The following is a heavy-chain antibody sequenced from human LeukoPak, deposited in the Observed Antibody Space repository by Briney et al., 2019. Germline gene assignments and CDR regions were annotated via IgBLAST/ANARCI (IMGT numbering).Heavy chain of an antibody. D-gene: IGHD2-2*01. V-gene: IGHV3-53*01. J-gene: IGHJ4*02. CDR2: IYGGDYT. CDR3: ARAAGAMWPLDY. CDR1: GFTFNSYV. Sequence: PGGSLRLSCAASGFTFNSYVMSWVRQAPGKGLEWVSVIYGGDYTYYADSVKGRFTISRDNSRNTLYLQMNSLRAEDTAVYHCARAAGAMWPLDYWGQGTLVTVSS.